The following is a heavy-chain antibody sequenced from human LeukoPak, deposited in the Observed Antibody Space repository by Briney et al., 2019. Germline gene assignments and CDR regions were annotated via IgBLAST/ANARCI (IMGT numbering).Heavy chain of an antibody. D-gene: IGHD6-19*01. CDR1: GFTFDEHA. CDR3: AKGADPLTWRMITVAGTGFDY. J-gene: IGHJ4*02. V-gene: IGHV3-43*02. CDR2: ISGDGGST. Sequence: PGGSLRLSCAASGFTFDEHAMHWVRQAPGKGLEWVSLISGDGGSTYFADSVKGRFTISRDNSKNSLYLQMNSLRTEDTALYYCAKGADPLTWRMITVAGTGFDYWGQGTLVTVSS.